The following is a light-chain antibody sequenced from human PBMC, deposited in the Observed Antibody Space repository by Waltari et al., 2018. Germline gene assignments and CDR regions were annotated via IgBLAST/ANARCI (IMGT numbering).Light chain of an antibody. V-gene: IGKV1-9*01. CDR3: QQLNSYPLS. J-gene: IGKJ3*01. Sequence: IQLTQSPSSLSASVGDRVTITCRASQGISSYLAWYQQKPGKAPELLIYAASTLQSGVPSRFSGSGSGTDFTLTISSLQPDDFATSYCQQLNSYPLSFGPGTKVDVK. CDR2: AAS. CDR1: QGISSY.